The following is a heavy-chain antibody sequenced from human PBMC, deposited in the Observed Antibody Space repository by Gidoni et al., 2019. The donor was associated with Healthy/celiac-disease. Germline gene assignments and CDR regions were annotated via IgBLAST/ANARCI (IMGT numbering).Heavy chain of an antibody. D-gene: IGHD2-2*01. CDR3: ARDLGPVTDGYFDY. CDR1: GFTFSSYE. J-gene: IGHJ4*02. Sequence: EVQLVESGGGLVQPGGSLRLSCAASGFTFSSYEMNWVRQAPGKGLEWVSDSSSSGSTIYYADSVKGRFTISRDNAKKSLYLQMNSLRAEDTAVYYCARDLGPVTDGYFDYWGQGTLVTVSS. CDR2: SSSSGSTI. V-gene: IGHV3-48*03.